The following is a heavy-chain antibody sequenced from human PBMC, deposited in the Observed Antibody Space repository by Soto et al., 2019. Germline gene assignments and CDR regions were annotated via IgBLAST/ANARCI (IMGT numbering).Heavy chain of an antibody. CDR3: ARDQTDSGGYSDS. CDR1: GFPFRSYG. D-gene: IGHD2-15*01. Sequence: SLRLSCEGSGFPFRSYGIQWVRQAPGKGLEWLGLIWNDGSHAYYADSVKGRFTISRDNSKNTVFLQVSNLRAEDTAVYFCARDQTDSGGYSDSWGEGTMVAVYS. J-gene: IGHJ4*02. V-gene: IGHV3-33*01. CDR2: IWNDGSHA.